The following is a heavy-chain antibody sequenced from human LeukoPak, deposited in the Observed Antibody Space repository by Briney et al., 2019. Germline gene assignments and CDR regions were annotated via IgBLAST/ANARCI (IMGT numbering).Heavy chain of an antibody. CDR2: INHSGST. Sequence: SETLSLTCAAYGGSFSGYYWSWIRHPPGKGLEWIGEINHSGSTNYNPSLKSRVTISVDASKNQFSLKLSSVTAADTAVYYCASLQTTVTTGDAFDIWGQGTMFTVSS. D-gene: IGHD4-17*01. J-gene: IGHJ3*02. CDR1: GGSFSGYY. V-gene: IGHV4-34*01. CDR3: ASLQTTVTTGDAFDI.